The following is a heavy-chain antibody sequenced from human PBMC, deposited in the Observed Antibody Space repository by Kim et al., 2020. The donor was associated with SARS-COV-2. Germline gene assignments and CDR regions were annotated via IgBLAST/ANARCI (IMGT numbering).Heavy chain of an antibody. V-gene: IGHV4-31*03. Sequence: SETLSLTCTVSGVSISSGGYYWSWIRQHPGKGLEWIGYIFYSGSTYYNPSLKTRVIISVDTSNNQFSLKLSSVTAADTAVYYCARGGMASVVTWFDPWG. CDR1: GVSISSGGYY. D-gene: IGHD2-15*01. CDR3: ARGGMASVVTWFDP. CDR2: IFYSGST. J-gene: IGHJ5*02.